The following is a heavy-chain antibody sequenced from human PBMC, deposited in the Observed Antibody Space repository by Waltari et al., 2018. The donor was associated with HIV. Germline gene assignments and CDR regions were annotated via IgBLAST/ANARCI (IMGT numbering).Heavy chain of an antibody. D-gene: IGHD6-19*01. J-gene: IGHJ4*02. CDR1: GFTFSNYW. CDR2: IDTDGGTA. CDR3: ARRHSSVGILDS. Sequence: EVQLVESGGGLVQPGGSLRLSCAASGFTFSNYWMHWVRQAPGKGPVLVARIDTDGGTASDADSVKGRCTSSRDNAKNTLYLQMNSLRAEDTAVYYCARRHSSVGILDSWGQGTLVTVSS. V-gene: IGHV3-74*01.